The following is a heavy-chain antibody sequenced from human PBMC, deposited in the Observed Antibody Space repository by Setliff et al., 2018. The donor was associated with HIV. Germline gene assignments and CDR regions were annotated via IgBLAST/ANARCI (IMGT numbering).Heavy chain of an antibody. J-gene: IGHJ4*02. CDR2: IHYSGST. V-gene: IGHV4-59*11. Sequence: SSETLSLTCTVSGGSISSHYWSWIRQPPLKGLEWIWYIHYSGSTNYNPSLKSRVTISVDTSKNQFSLRLSAVTAADTAVYYCARGRGVIKEKTCDEWGQGTRGTSPQ. CDR3: ARGRGVIKEKTCDE. CDR1: GGSISSHY. D-gene: IGHD3-10*01.